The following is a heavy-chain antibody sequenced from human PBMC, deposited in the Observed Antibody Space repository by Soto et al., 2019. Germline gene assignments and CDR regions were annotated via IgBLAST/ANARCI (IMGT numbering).Heavy chain of an antibody. CDR1: GFTFSSYS. V-gene: IGHV3-48*02. CDR3: ARADVALLWFGESSGYGMDV. D-gene: IGHD3-10*01. CDR2: ISSSSSTI. J-gene: IGHJ6*02. Sequence: GGSLRLSCAASGFTFSSYSMNWVRQAPGKGLEWVSYISSSSSTIYYADSVKGRFTISRDNAKNSLYLQMNSLRDEDTAVYYCARADVALLWFGESSGYGMDVWGQGTTVTVSS.